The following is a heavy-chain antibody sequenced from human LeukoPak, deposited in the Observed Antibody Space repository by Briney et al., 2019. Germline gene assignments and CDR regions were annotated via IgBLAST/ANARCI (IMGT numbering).Heavy chain of an antibody. J-gene: IGHJ4*02. D-gene: IGHD6-13*01. CDR1: GYRLTDNW. Sequence: GESLKISCKISGYRLTDNWIGWMRQVPGKGLEWLGLIYPGDSDTRYSPSFQGQVTFSMDMSINTAYLQWGGLKASDTATYYCVRFGLTSSLDYWGQGTLVTVSS. V-gene: IGHV5-51*01. CDR3: VRFGLTSSLDY. CDR2: IYPGDSDT.